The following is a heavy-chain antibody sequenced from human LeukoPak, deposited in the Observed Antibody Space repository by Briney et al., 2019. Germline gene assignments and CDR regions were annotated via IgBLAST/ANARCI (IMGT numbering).Heavy chain of an antibody. CDR2: IYYSGST. CDR3: AREDYGGNFGAFDY. CDR1: GESLSGYY. Sequence: SETLSLTCAFYGESLSGYYGDWIRQPPAKGLEWIGSIYYSGSTNYNASLKSRVTISVDTSKNQLSLKLSSVTAEDTAVYYCAREDYGGNFGAFDYWGQGTLVTVSS. J-gene: IGHJ4*02. D-gene: IGHD4-23*01. V-gene: IGHV4-59*01.